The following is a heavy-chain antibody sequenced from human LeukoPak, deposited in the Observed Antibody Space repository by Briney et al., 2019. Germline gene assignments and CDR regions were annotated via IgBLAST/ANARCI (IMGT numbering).Heavy chain of an antibody. D-gene: IGHD3-22*01. CDR2: IYYSGST. V-gene: IGHV4-59*02. J-gene: IGHJ4*02. Sequence: SETLSLTCTVSGGSVSSYYWSWIRQPPGKGLEWIGYIYYSGSTNYNPSLKSRVTISVDTSKNQFSLKLSSVTAADTAVYYCARASDSSGYYLDYWGQGTLVTVSS. CDR3: ARASDSSGYYLDY. CDR1: GGSVSSYY.